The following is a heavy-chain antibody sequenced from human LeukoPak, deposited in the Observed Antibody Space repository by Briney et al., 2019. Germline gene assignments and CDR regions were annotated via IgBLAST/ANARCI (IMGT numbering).Heavy chain of an antibody. CDR2: ISTSSSYI. J-gene: IGHJ4*02. V-gene: IGHV3-21*01. CDR3: ARVEGNIVTTTEGYFDY. D-gene: IGHD5-12*01. CDR1: GFTFSSYG. Sequence: GGSLRLPCAASGFTFSSYGMNWVRQAPGKGLEWVSSISTSSSYIYYADSMKGRFTISRDNAKNSLYLQMNSLRAEDTAVYYCARVEGNIVTTTEGYFDYWGQGTLVTVSS.